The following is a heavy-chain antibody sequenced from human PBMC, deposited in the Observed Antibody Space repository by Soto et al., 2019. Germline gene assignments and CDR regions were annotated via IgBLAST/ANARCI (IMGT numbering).Heavy chain of an antibody. Sequence: SETLSLTCAVYGGSVNGYYWNWIRQPPGKGLEWIGELTPTGGTHYNLSLKSRVTMSVDTPKNQFSLRLSSVTAADPAIYYCATRITVFGLLIPPFDPWGQGTQVNVS. CDR1: GGSVNGYY. CDR3: ATRITVFGLLIPPFDP. CDR2: LTPTGGT. D-gene: IGHD3-3*01. J-gene: IGHJ5*02. V-gene: IGHV4-34*01.